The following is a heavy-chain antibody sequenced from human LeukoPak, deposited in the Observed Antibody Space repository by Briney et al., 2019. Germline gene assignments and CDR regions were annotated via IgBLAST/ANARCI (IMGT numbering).Heavy chain of an antibody. D-gene: IGHD1-26*01. CDR1: GFTFSTYS. CDR2: ISSSSSTI. J-gene: IGHJ4*02. CDR3: ARVSGGSSPQYYFDY. V-gene: IGHV3-48*02. Sequence: PGGSLRLSCAASGFTFSTYSMSWVRQAPGKGLEWVSYISSSSSTIYYADSVKGRFTISRDNAKNSLYLQMNSLRDDDTAVYYCARVSGGSSPQYYFDYWGQGTLVTVSS.